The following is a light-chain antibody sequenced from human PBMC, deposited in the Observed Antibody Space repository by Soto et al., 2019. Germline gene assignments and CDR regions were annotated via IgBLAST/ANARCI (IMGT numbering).Light chain of an antibody. V-gene: IGKV1-39*01. CDR1: QNISRY. Sequence: DIQMTQSTSSLSASVVDRVSITFRSSQNISRYLNWFQQKPDKAPKFLIYAASILQSGVPSRFSGSGSGSDFTLTISSLQPEDFATYYCQQSYSTPSIPFGQGTRLEI. J-gene: IGKJ5*01. CDR3: QQSYSTPSIP. CDR2: AAS.